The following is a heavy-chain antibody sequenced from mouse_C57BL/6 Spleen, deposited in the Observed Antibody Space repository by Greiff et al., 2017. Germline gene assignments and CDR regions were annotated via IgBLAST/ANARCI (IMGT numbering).Heavy chain of an antibody. D-gene: IGHD2-5*01. CDR2: IYPGDGDT. Sequence: QVQLKESGPELVKPGASVKISCKASGYAFSSSWMNWVKQRPGKGLEWIGRIYPGDGDTNYNGKFKGKATLTADKSSSTAYMQLSSLTSEDSAVYFCARGGYSILYAMVYWGQGTSVTVSS. V-gene: IGHV1-82*01. CDR1: GYAFSSSW. J-gene: IGHJ4*01. CDR3: ARGGYSILYAMVY.